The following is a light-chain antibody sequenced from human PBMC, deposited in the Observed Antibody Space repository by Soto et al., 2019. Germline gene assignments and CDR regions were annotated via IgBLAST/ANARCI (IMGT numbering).Light chain of an antibody. CDR3: QHYGSSFT. Sequence: IVLTQSPVTLSLSPGERATLSCRAGQGVNSTYVAWYQQKPGQAPRLLIYAASIRATGIPDRFSGSGSGTDFILTISRLEPEDFVVYYCQHYGSSFTFGPGTKVDIK. V-gene: IGKV3-20*01. J-gene: IGKJ3*01. CDR1: QGVNSTY. CDR2: AAS.